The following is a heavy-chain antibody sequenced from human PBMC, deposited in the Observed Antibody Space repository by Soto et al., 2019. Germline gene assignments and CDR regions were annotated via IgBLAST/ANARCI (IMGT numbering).Heavy chain of an antibody. CDR1: GGSFSGYY. CDR2: INHSGST. D-gene: IGHD3-16*01. J-gene: IGHJ5*02. V-gene: IGHV4-34*01. Sequence: PSETLSLTCAVYGGSFSGYYWSWIRQPPGKGLEWIGEINHSGSTNYNPSLKSRVTISVDTSKNQFSLRLSSVTAADTAVYYCARVGDSSSVRVFDPWGQGTLVTVSS. CDR3: ARVGDSSSVRVFDP.